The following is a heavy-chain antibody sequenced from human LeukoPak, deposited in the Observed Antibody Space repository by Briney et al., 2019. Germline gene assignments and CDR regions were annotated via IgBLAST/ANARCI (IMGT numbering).Heavy chain of an antibody. Sequence: SETLSLTCTVSGGSISSSSYYWGWIRQPTGKGLEWIGSIYYSGSTYYNPSLKSRVTISVDTSKNQFSLKLSSVTAADTAVYYCARHVVDYSNDPSSFDYWGQGTLVTVSS. J-gene: IGHJ4*02. D-gene: IGHD4-11*01. CDR1: GGSISSSSYY. CDR3: ARHVVDYSNDPSSFDY. V-gene: IGHV4-39*01. CDR2: IYYSGST.